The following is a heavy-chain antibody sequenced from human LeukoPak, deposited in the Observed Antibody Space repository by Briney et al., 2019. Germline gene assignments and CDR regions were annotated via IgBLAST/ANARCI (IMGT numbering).Heavy chain of an antibody. CDR3: ARVEYLTCFDY. Sequence: GGSLRLSCAASGFTFSSYRMSWVRQAPGKGLEWVANIKQDGSEKYYVDSVKGRFTISSDNAKNSLYLQMNSLRAEDTAVYYCARVEYLTCFDYWGQGTLVTVSS. D-gene: IGHD4/OR15-4a*01. CDR1: GFTFSSYR. CDR2: IKQDGSEK. V-gene: IGHV3-7*01. J-gene: IGHJ4*02.